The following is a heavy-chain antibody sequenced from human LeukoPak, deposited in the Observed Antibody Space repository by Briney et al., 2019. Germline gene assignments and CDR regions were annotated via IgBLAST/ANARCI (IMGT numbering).Heavy chain of an antibody. D-gene: IGHD3-22*01. Sequence: SRTLSLTCAVSGGSISSGGYSWSWIRQPPGKGLEWIGYIYHSGSTYYNPSLKSRVTISVDRSKNQFSLKLSSVAAADTAVYYCARARVSGMDVWGQGTTVTVSS. CDR3: ARARVSGMDV. V-gene: IGHV4-30-2*01. CDR2: IYHSGST. CDR1: GGSISSGGYS. J-gene: IGHJ6*02.